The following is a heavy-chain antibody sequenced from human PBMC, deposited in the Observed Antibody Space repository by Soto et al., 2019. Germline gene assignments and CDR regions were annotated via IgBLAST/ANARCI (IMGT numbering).Heavy chain of an antibody. CDR2: INAGNGNT. J-gene: IGHJ4*02. CDR3: ARQGGAGGFDY. V-gene: IGHV1-3*01. CDR1: GYTITSYA. D-gene: IGHD2-8*02. Sequence: QVQLVQSGAEVKKPGASVKVSCKASGYTITSYAMHWVRQAPGQRLEWMGWINAGNGNTKYSQKFQGRVTITRDTSASTAYMELSSLRSEDTAVYYCARQGGAGGFDYWGQGTLVTVSS.